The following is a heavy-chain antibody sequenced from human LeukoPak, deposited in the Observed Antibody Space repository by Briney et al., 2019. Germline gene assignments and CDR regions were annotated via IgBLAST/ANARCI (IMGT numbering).Heavy chain of an antibody. CDR3: AASGYSYGPDYYYMDV. J-gene: IGHJ6*03. D-gene: IGHD5-18*01. V-gene: IGHV3-30-3*01. CDR1: TFTFSTYA. Sequence: GGSLRLSCAASTFTFSTYAMHWVRQAPGKGLEWVTLISYDGSNKFYADSVKGRFTISRDNSKNTLYLQMNSLRAEDSAVYYCAASGYSYGPDYYYMDVWGKGTTVTVSS. CDR2: ISYDGSNK.